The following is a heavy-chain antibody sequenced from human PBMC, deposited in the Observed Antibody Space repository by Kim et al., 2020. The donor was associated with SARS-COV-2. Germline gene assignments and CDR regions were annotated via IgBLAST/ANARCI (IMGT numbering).Heavy chain of an antibody. Sequence: SVKGRYTNSRDNAKNTMYLRMNSLRAADTAVYYCARGTSSGGPRRNSFDSWGQATLVTVSS. V-gene: IGHV3-74*01. CDR3: ARGTSSGGPRRNSFDS. J-gene: IGHJ4*02. D-gene: IGHD6-19*01.